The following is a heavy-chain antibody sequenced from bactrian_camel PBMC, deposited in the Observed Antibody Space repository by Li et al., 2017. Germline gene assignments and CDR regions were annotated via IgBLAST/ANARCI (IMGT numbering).Heavy chain of an antibody. J-gene: IGHJ4*01. CDR3: VAGFSGCNAVLAAND. V-gene: IGHV3S9*01. Sequence: HVQLVESGGHPVQSGGSLRLSCAASGDPGRPYRMGWARQVPGKEREGVAVIDTDGTTDYADSVQGRFTISRDFPETTLYLQMNSLEPEDTAMYYCVAGFSGCNAVLAANDWGQGTQVTVS. D-gene: IGHD3*01. CDR2: IDTDGTT. CDR1: GDPGRPYR.